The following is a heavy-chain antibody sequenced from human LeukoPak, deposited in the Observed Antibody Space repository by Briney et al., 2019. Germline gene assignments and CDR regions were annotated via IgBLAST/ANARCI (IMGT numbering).Heavy chain of an antibody. D-gene: IGHD3-10*01. V-gene: IGHV4-38-2*02. CDR2: IHHSGIT. CDR1: DYSISNTYY. CDR3: AKSNGYGLVDI. J-gene: IGHJ3*02. Sequence: SETLSLTCTVSDYSISNTYYWGWIRQPPGKGLEWIGNIHHSGITNYNPSLKSRVSISIDTSRNQFSLKLTSLKAADTAVYYCAKSNGYGLVDIWGQGTMVTVSS.